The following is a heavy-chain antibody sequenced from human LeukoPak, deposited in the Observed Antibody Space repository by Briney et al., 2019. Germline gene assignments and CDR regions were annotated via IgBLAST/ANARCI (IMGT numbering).Heavy chain of an antibody. CDR1: GYTFISYG. CDR2: ISGYNGKT. V-gene: IGHV1-18*01. J-gene: IGHJ4*02. Sequence: GASVKVSCKASGYTFISYGITWVRQAPGQGLEWMGWISGYNGKTNFAQKLQGRVTLTTDTSTSTAYMELRSLRSDDTAVYFCARVAGDGSGTFHYWGQGTLVTVSS. CDR3: ARVAGDGSGTFHY. D-gene: IGHD3-10*01.